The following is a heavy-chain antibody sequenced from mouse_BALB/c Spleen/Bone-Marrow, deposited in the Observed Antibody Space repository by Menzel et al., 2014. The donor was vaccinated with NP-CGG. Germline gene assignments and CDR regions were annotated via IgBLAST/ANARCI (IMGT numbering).Heavy chain of an antibody. CDR1: GYSFTGYF. V-gene: IGHV1-37*01. J-gene: IGHJ3*01. Sequence: DVKLVESGPELVKPGASVKISCKASGYSFTGYFMNWVKQSHGKSLEWIGRINPYNGDTFYNQKFKGKATSTVDKPSSTAHMELLSLTSEDSAVYYCGSGPAWFAYWGQGTLVTVSA. CDR3: GSGPAWFAY. CDR2: INPYNGDT.